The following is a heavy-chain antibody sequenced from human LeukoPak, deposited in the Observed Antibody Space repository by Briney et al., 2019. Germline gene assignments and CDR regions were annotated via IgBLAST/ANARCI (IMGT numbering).Heavy chain of an antibody. V-gene: IGHV1-2*02. CDR1: GYTFTGYY. D-gene: IGHD3-10*01. Sequence: GASVKVSCKASGYTFTGYYMHWVRQAPGQGLEWMGWINPNSGGTNYAQKFQGRVTMTRDTSISTAYMELSRLRSDDTAVYYCARSATMVRGGIIPYYYYKDGWGKGDTVTVSS. CDR3: ARSATMVRGGIIPYYYYKDG. CDR2: INPNSGGT. J-gene: IGHJ6*03.